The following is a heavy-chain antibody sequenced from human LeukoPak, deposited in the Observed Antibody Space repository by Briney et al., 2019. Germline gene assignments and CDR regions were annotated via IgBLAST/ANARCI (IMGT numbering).Heavy chain of an antibody. Sequence: SETLSLTCTVSGGSISSYYWSWIRQPPGKGLEWIGYIYYSGSTNYNPSLKSRATISVDTSKNQFSLKLSSVTAADTAVYYCARGYYDFWSDSNWFDPWGQGTLVTVSS. D-gene: IGHD3-3*01. CDR1: GGSISSYY. V-gene: IGHV4-59*01. J-gene: IGHJ5*02. CDR3: ARGYYDFWSDSNWFDP. CDR2: IYYSGST.